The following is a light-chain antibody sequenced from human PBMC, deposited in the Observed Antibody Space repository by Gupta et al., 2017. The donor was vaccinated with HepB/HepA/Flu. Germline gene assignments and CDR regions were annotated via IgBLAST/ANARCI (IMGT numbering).Light chain of an antibody. J-gene: IGLJ3*02. CDR3: SSFRSGDTLVV. CDR2: GVS. CDR1: SSDIGAFDA. V-gene: IGLV2-14*03. Sequence: SALTEPASVSGSPGPSITISCTGSSSDIGAFDAVSSYQQYPGKAPKLLISGVSNRPSGVSYRFSGSKSGNTASLTISGLQPEDEADYYCSSFRSGDTLVVFGGGTKLTVL.